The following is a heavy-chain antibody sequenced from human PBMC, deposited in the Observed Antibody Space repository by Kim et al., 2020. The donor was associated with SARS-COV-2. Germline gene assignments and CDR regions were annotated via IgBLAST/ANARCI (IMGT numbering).Heavy chain of an antibody. J-gene: IGHJ4*02. CDR1: GYSISSGYY. Sequence: SETLSLTCTVSGYSISSGYYWGWIRQPPGKGLEWIGSIYHSGSTYYNPSLKSRVTISVDTSKNQFSLKLSSVTAADTAVYYCARGTDDYGYWGQGTLVTVSS. CDR2: IYHSGST. V-gene: IGHV4-38-2*02. CDR3: ARGTDDYGY. D-gene: IGHD3-10*01.